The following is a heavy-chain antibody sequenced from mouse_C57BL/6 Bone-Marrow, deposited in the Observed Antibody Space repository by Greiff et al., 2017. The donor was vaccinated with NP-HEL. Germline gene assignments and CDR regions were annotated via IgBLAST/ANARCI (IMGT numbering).Heavy chain of an antibody. D-gene: IGHD1-1*01. V-gene: IGHV1-72*01. CDR3: GRYYYGSSGWYFDV. CDR2: IDPNSGGT. Sequence: QVQLQQSGADLVKPGASVKLSCKASGYTFTSYWMPWVQQRPGRGLEWIGRIDPNSGGTKFNEKFKTRSTLTVDKPSSTAYMQLSSLTSEDAAVYYGGRYYYGSSGWYFDVWGTGTTVTVSS. J-gene: IGHJ1*03. CDR1: GYTFTSYW.